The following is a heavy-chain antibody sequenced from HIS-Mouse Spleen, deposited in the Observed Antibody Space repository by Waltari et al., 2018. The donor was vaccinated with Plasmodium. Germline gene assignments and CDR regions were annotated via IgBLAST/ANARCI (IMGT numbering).Heavy chain of an antibody. CDR2: INHSGST. D-gene: IGHD3-3*01. Sequence: QVQLQQWCAGLLKPSETLSLTCAVYGGSFSGYYWSWIRQPPGKGLAWIGEINHSGSTNYNPSLKSRVTISVDTSKNHFSLKLSSVTAADTAVYYCARVTSSGVYWYFDLWGRGTLVTVSS. CDR1: GGSFSGYY. V-gene: IGHV4-34*01. J-gene: IGHJ2*01. CDR3: ARVTSSGVYWYFDL.